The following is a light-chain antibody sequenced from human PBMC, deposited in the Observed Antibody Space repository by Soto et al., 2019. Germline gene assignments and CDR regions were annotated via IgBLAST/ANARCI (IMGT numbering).Light chain of an antibody. J-gene: IGLJ2*01. CDR3: QSYDGRLRRV. CDR1: SSNIGAGYD. V-gene: IGLV1-40*01. CDR2: GNS. Sequence: QSVLTQPPSVSGAPGQRVTISCTGSSSNIGAGYDVHWYQQLPGTAPKLLIYGNSNRPSGVPDRFSGSKSGTSASLAITGLQAEDEADYYCQSYDGRLRRVFGGGTKLTVL.